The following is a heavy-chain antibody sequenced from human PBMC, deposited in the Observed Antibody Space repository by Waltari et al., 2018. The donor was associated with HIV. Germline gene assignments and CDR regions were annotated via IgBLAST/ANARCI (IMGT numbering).Heavy chain of an antibody. CDR2: IYYSGST. J-gene: IGHJ2*01. CDR1: GGSISSYY. V-gene: IGHV4-59*01. D-gene: IGHD5-12*01. CDR3: ARATVQVATSRYFDL. Sequence: QVQLQESGPGLVKPSETLSLTCTVSGGSISSYYWSWIRQPPGKGLEWIGYIYYSGSTNYNPSLKSRVTISVDTSKNQFSLKLSSVTAADTAVYYCARATVQVATSRYFDLWGRGTLVTVSS.